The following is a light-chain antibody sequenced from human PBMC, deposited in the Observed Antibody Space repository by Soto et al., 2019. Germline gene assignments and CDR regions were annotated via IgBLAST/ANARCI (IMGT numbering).Light chain of an antibody. CDR2: EVS. V-gene: IGLV2-14*01. CDR3: SSYTSSSTLV. CDR1: SSDIGTYIY. Sequence: QSVLTQPASVSGSPGQSITISCTGTSSDIGTYIYVSWYLQHPGKAPKLLIYEVSNRPSGVSNRFSGSKSGNTASLTISGLQAEDEADYYCSSYTSSSTLVFGGGTKVTVL. J-gene: IGLJ2*01.